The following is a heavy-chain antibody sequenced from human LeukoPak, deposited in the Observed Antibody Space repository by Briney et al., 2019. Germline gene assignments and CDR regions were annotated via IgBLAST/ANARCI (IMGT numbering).Heavy chain of an antibody. V-gene: IGHV3-21*01. D-gene: IGHD3-22*01. CDR1: VFTFSSYI. CDR3: ARDNDDSSGYFHFQQ. Sequence: GVSLRLSCATSVFTFSSYIMKCVRQAPGKVVEWVSSISSSSSYIYYAHSVKGLFTISRDNGKHSLYLHMNSLRAADTAVYYCARDNDDSSGYFHFQQWGQGTMVSVSS. J-gene: IGHJ1*01. CDR2: ISSSSSYI.